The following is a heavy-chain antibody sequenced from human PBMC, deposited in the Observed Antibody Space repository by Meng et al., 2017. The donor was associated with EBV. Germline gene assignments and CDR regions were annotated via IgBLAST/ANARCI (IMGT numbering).Heavy chain of an antibody. V-gene: IGHV1-69*12. CDR1: GGPFRYYA. CDR2: FLPRLGAP. D-gene: IGHD3-10*01. CDR3: ASESGRGYTPDY. Sequence: QVQLVQSAAGVKKPGSSVKVSCKTSGGPFRYYAISWVRQAPGQGLGWLGGFLPRLGAPNYAQKFHGRVKITADESTSTHYMDLSSLRSEDTAIYYCASESGRGYTPDYWGQGTLVTVSS. J-gene: IGHJ4*02.